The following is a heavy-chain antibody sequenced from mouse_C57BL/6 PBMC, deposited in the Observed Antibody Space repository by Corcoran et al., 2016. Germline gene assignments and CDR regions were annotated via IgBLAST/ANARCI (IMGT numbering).Heavy chain of an antibody. CDR3: ARWLLPLDY. Sequence: EVQLQQSGPELVKPGASVKISCKASGYTFTDYYMNWVKQSHGKSLEWIGDINPNNGGTSYNQKFKGKATLTVDKSSSTAYMELRSLTSEDSAVDYCARWLLPLDYWGQGTSVTVSS. D-gene: IGHD2-3*01. CDR2: INPNNGGT. J-gene: IGHJ4*01. V-gene: IGHV1-26*01. CDR1: GYTFTDYY.